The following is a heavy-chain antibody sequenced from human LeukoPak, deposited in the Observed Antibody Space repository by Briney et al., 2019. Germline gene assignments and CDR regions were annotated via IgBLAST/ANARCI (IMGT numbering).Heavy chain of an antibody. D-gene: IGHD3-10*01. CDR2: ISYDGSDE. Sequence: PEGSLRLSCAASGFTFYTYAMHWVRQAPGKGLEWVAIISYDGSDEDYADSVKGRFTISRDNSKNTLYLEMNSLRAEDTAVYYCARGYYYGSGSYSGGWFDPWGQGTLVTVSS. CDR3: ARGYYYGSGSYSGGWFDP. V-gene: IGHV3-30*03. J-gene: IGHJ5*02. CDR1: GFTFYTYA.